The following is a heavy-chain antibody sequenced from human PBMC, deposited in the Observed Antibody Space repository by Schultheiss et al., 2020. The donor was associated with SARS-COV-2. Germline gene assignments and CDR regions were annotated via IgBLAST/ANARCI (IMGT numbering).Heavy chain of an antibody. CDR1: GFTFSTYG. V-gene: IGHV3-30*03. CDR3: ARDPLTGAASFDY. Sequence: GESLKISCAASGFTFSTYGMHWARQAPGKGLEWVAVISYDGSNKYYADSVSGRFTISKDNSENMLYLQMNSLRAEDTAVYYCARDPLTGAASFDYWGQGTLVTVSS. J-gene: IGHJ4*02. CDR2: ISYDGSNK. D-gene: IGHD7-27*01.